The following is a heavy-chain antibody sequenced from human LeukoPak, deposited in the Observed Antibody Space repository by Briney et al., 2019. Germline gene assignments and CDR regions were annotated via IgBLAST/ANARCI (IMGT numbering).Heavy chain of an antibody. J-gene: IGHJ4*02. CDR2: IEQDGSEK. CDR1: RFTFSSYW. Sequence: PGGSLRLSCAASRFTFSSYWMSWVRQAPGKGLEWVANIEQDGSEKYYVDSVKGRFTISRDNAKNSLYLQMNNLRAEDTAVYYCARDIGATDRCYFDYWGQGTLVTVSS. CDR3: ARDIGATDRCYFDY. D-gene: IGHD5-12*01. V-gene: IGHV3-7*01.